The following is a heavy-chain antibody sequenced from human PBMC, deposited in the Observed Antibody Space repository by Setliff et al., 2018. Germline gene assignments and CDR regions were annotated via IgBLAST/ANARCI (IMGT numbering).Heavy chain of an antibody. V-gene: IGHV1-46*01. CDR2: INTGGGSA. J-gene: IGHJ4*02. Sequence: ASVKVSCKASGYSFTRYYMHWVRQAPGQGLEWMGIINTGGGSASYAQKFQGRVTMTSDTSTSTIYMEVNILRSDDTAIYFCARGGLAAAGRKGVFEHWGQGTLVTVPQ. CDR3: ARGGLAAAGRKGVFEH. CDR1: GYSFTRYY. D-gene: IGHD6-13*01.